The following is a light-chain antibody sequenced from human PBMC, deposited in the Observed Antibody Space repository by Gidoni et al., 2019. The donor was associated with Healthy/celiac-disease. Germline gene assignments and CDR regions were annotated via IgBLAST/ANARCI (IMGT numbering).Light chain of an antibody. Sequence: SSELTQDPAVYVDLGQTVRITCQGDSLRSYYASWYQQKQGQAPVLVIYGKDNRPSGIQDRFSGSSSGNTASLTITGAQAEDEADYYCNSRDSSGNHVVFGGGTKLTVL. CDR1: SLRSYY. J-gene: IGLJ2*01. CDR2: GKD. V-gene: IGLV3-19*01. CDR3: NSRDSSGNHVV.